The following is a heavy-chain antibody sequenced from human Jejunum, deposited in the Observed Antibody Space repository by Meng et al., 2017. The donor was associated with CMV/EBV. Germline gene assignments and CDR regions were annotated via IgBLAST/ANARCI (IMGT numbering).Heavy chain of an antibody. Sequence: SCAASGFTLGDYYMSWIRQAPGKGLEWVSYISSSGSTIYYADSVKGRFTISRDNAKNSLYLQMNSLRAEDTAVYYCARAPYSSSSLWGQGTLVTVSS. D-gene: IGHD6-6*01. J-gene: IGHJ4*02. CDR3: ARAPYSSSSL. V-gene: IGHV3-11*01. CDR1: GFTLGDYY. CDR2: ISSSGSTI.